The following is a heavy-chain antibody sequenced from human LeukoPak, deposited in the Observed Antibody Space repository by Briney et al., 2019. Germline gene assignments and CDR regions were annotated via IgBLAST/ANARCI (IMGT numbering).Heavy chain of an antibody. CDR1: GGSISSYY. D-gene: IGHD3-22*01. CDR2: IYTSGST. V-gene: IGHV4-4*09. CDR3: ARRAKGYYYDSSGYPAGYMDV. Sequence: SETLSLTWTVSGGSISSYYWSWIRQPPGKGLEWIGYIYTSGSTNYNPSLKSRVTISVDTSKNQFSLKLSSVTAADTAVYYCARRAKGYYYDSSGYPAGYMDVWGKGTTVTVSS. J-gene: IGHJ6*03.